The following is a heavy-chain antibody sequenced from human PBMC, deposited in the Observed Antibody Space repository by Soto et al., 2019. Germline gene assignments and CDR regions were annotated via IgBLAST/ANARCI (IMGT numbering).Heavy chain of an antibody. CDR3: ARAFYDSSGYYDY. V-gene: IGHV4-31*03. Sequence: PSETLSLTCTVSGGSISSGGYYWSWIRQHPGKGLEWIGYIYYSGSTYYNPSLKSRVTISVDTSKNQFSLKLSSVTAADTAVYYCARAFYDSSGYYDYWGQGTLVTVSS. CDR2: IYYSGST. J-gene: IGHJ4*02. CDR1: GGSISSGGYY. D-gene: IGHD3-22*01.